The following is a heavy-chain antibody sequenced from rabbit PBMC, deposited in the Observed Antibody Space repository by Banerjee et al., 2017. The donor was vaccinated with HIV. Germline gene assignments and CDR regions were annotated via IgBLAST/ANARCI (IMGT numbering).Heavy chain of an antibody. J-gene: IGHJ4*01. D-gene: IGHD6-1*01. CDR3: ARDAGYAGYGYATGSYYFNL. CDR1: GFDFSSSG. Sequence: QEQLVESGGGLVQPGGSLKLSCNASGFDFSSSGVNWVRQAPGKGLEWIACIFSGSSGSTYYASWAKGRFTISKTSSTTVTLQMTSLTAADTTTYFCARDAGYAGYGYATGSYYFNLWGQGTLVTVS. CDR2: IFSGSSGST. V-gene: IGHV1S45*01.